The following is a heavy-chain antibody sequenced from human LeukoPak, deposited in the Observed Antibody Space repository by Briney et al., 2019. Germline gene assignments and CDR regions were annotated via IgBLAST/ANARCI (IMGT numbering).Heavy chain of an antibody. CDR2: ISGSGGST. CDR3: AKDRRGSGPIGGAFDY. V-gene: IGHV3-23*01. D-gene: IGHD2-15*01. Sequence: PGGSLRLSCAASGFTFSSYAMSWVRQAPGKGLEWVSAISGSGGSTYYADSVKGRFTISRDNSKNTLYLQMNSLRAEDTAVYYCAKDRRGSGPIGGAFDYWGQGTLVTVSS. CDR1: GFTFSSYA. J-gene: IGHJ4*02.